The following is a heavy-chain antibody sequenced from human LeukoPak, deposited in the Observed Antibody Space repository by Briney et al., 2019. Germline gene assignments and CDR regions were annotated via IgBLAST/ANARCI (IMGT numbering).Heavy chain of an antibody. CDR2: IYHSGST. Sequence: SETLSLTCAVSGYSISSGYYWGWIRQPPGKGLEWIGSIYHSGSTYYDPSLKSRVTISVDTSKNHFSLKLSSVTAADTAVYYCARCLEANTPPYNWFDPWGQGTLVTVSS. CDR1: GYSISSGYY. J-gene: IGHJ5*02. CDR3: ARCLEANTPPYNWFDP. V-gene: IGHV4-38-2*01. D-gene: IGHD1-1*01.